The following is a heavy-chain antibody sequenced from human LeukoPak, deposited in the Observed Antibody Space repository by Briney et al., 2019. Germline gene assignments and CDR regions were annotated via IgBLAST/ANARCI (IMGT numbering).Heavy chain of an antibody. CDR2: IRSKAYGGTT. D-gene: IGHD2-2*01. CDR1: GFSFGDSA. V-gene: IGHV3-49*03. CDR3: TRAPGGGYCSSTSCYPVYFDY. J-gene: IGHJ4*02. Sequence: GGSLRLSCTASGFSFGDSAMTWFRQAPGKGLEWVGFIRSKAYGGTTEYAASVKGRFTISRDDSKSIAYLQLNSLKTEDTAVYYCTRAPGGGYCSSTSCYPVYFDYWGQGTLVTVSS.